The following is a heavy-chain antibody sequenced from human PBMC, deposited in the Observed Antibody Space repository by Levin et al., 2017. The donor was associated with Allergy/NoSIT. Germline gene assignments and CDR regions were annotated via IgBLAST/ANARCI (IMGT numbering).Heavy chain of an antibody. J-gene: IGHJ4*01. D-gene: IGHD6-13*01. CDR1: GYSFANYW. CDR3: ARHISSRCAAFDY. CDR2: IYPGDSDT. V-gene: IGHV5-51*01. Sequence: GESLKISCKGSGYSFANYWIGWVRQMPGKGLEWMWIIYPGDSDTGYSSSFQGRVTISGDKSINSAYLQLSSLKAADTALYYRARHISSRCAAFDYWGHGTLVTVSS.